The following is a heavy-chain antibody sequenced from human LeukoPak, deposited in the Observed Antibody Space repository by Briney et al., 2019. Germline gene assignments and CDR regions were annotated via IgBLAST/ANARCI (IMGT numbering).Heavy chain of an antibody. J-gene: IGHJ4*02. D-gene: IGHD5-18*01. CDR3: ARDGGYSYGFDY. V-gene: IGHV4-59*01. Sequence: PSETLSLTCTVSGGSISSYYWSWIRQPPGKGLEWIGYIYYSGSTNYNPSLKSRVTISVGTSKNQFSLKLSSVTAADTAVYYCARDGGYSYGFDYWGQGTLVTVSS. CDR1: GGSISSYY. CDR2: IYYSGST.